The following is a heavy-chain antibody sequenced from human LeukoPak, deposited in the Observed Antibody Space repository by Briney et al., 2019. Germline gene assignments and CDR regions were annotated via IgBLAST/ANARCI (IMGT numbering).Heavy chain of an antibody. V-gene: IGHV3-48*02. CDR2: IRTTAEGAKYA. J-gene: IGHJ4*02. CDR3: ATDQRYAFDY. Sequence: GGSLRLSCATSGFSFTDYPMNWVRQAPRKGLEWISNIRTTAEGAKYAYYADSVKGRVTISRDDGKNTLYLHMNSLRDDDTAVYYCATDQRYAFDYWGQGILVTVSS. D-gene: IGHD3-9*01. CDR1: GFSFTDYP.